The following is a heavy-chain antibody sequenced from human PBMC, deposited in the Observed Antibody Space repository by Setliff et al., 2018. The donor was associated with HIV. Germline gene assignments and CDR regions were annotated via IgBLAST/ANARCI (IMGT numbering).Heavy chain of an antibody. Sequence: LRLSCAASGFRFRSYGMHWVRQAPGKGLEWVAIIWFDGNKKYYADSVKGRFTISRDNSKNTLYLQMNSLRIEDSGAYYCANSYSASGNYHYYDYLDVWGKGTTVTVSS. J-gene: IGHJ6*03. D-gene: IGHD3-10*01. V-gene: IGHV3-33*08. CDR3: ANSYSASGNYHYYDYLDV. CDR2: IWFDGNKK. CDR1: GFRFRSYG.